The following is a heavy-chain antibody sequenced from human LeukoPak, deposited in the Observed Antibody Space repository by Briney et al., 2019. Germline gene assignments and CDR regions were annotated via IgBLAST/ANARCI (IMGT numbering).Heavy chain of an antibody. Sequence: SETLSLTCTVSGGSISSYYWSWIRQPPGKGLEWIGYIYYSGCTNYNPSLKSRVTISVDTSKNQFSLKLSSVTAAGTAVYYCARGRGVNWFDPWGQGTLVTVSS. CDR3: ARGRGVNWFDP. J-gene: IGHJ5*02. V-gene: IGHV4-59*01. D-gene: IGHD3-10*01. CDR1: GGSISSYY. CDR2: IYYSGCT.